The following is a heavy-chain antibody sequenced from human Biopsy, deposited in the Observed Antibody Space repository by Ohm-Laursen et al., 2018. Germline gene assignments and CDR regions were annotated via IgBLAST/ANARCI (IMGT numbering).Heavy chain of an antibody. CDR2: IYYSGTT. CDR3: ARVRGGFLEWFDY. Sequence: SETLSLTWAVSGESFNGYYWTWIRQPPGKGLEWIASIYYSGTTNKNPSLKSRVTISVDTSKRQFYLELSSVTAADTAIYYCARVRGGFLEWFDYWGQGTLITVSS. J-gene: IGHJ5*01. CDR1: GESFNGYY. V-gene: IGHV4-59*01. D-gene: IGHD3-3*01.